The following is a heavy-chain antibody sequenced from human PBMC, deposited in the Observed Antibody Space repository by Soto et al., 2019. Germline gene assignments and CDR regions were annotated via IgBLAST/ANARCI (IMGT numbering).Heavy chain of an antibody. CDR2: IFYSGTT. V-gene: IGHV4-31*03. D-gene: IGHD4-17*01. CDR3: AKAYSDYGRYFDL. Sequence: QVQLQESGPGLVKPSQTLSLTCTVSGGSISRGDCFWSWIRQSPGKGLEWIGYIFYSGTTYYNPSLKSRVTVSVATSKNQFSLELNSVTAADTAVYYCAKAYSDYGRYFDLWGRGTLVTVSS. CDR1: GGSISRGDCF. J-gene: IGHJ2*01.